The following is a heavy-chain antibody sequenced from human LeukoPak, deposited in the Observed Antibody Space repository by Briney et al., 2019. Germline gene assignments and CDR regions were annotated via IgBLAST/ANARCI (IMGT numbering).Heavy chain of an antibody. CDR2: ISAYNGNT. Sequence: ASVKVSCKASGYTFTSYGISWVRQAPGQGLEWMGWISAYNGNTNYAQKLQGRVTMTTDTSTNTAYMELRSLRSDDTAVYYCARRTGYSYGYASYYFDYWGQGTLVTVPS. CDR1: GYTFTSYG. V-gene: IGHV1-18*01. J-gene: IGHJ4*02. D-gene: IGHD5-18*01. CDR3: ARRTGYSYGYASYYFDY.